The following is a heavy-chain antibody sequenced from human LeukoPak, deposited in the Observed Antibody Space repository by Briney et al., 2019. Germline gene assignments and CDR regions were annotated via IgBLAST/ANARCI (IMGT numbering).Heavy chain of an antibody. J-gene: IGHJ4*02. CDR3: ARDNYSQTAAADNY. CDR1: GYSISSGYY. CDR2: IYHSGST. D-gene: IGHD6-13*01. Sequence: SETLSLTCAVSGYSISSGYYWGWIRQPPAKGLEWIGSIYHSGSTYYNPSLKSRVTISVDTSKNQFSLKPSSVTAADTAVYYCARDNYSQTAAADNYWGQGTLVTVSS. V-gene: IGHV4-38-2*02.